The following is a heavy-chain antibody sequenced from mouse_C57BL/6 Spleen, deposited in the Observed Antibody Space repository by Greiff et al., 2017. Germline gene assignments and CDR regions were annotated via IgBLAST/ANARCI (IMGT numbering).Heavy chain of an antibody. Sequence: QVQLQQSGPELVKPGASVKISCKASGYAFSSSWMNWVKQRPGKGLEWIGRIYPGDGDTNYNGKFKGKATLTADKSSSTAYMQLSSLTSEDSAVYFCARSDYYGSSYGTYWGQGTLVTVSA. CDR2: IYPGDGDT. J-gene: IGHJ3*01. CDR1: GYAFSSSW. D-gene: IGHD1-1*01. CDR3: ARSDYYGSSYGTY. V-gene: IGHV1-82*01.